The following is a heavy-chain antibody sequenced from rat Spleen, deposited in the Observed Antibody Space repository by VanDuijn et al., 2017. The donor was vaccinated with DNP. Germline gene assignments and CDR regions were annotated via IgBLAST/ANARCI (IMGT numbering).Heavy chain of an antibody. D-gene: IGHD1-7*01. CDR3: ARWTRYFDY. CDR2: ISYSGST. V-gene: IGHV3-1*01. Sequence: EVQLQESGSGLVKPSQSLSLTCSVIGYSITSNYWGWIRKFPGNKMENIGHISYSGSTNYNPSLKSRISITRDTSRNHFFLHLNSVTTEDTATYYCARWTRYFDYWGQGVMVTVSS. CDR1: GYSITSNY. J-gene: IGHJ2*01.